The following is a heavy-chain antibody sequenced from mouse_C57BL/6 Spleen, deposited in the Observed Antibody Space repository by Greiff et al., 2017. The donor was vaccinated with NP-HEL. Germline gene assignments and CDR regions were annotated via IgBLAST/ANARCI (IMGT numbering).Heavy chain of an antibody. CDR1: GYTFTDHT. CDR2: IYPRDGST. V-gene: IGHV1-78*01. Sequence: VQLQQSDAELVKPGASVKISCKVSGYTFTDHTIHWMKQRPEQGLEWIGYIYPRDGSTKYNEKFKGKPTLTADKSSSTAYMQLNSLTSEDSAVYFCARNGGYYSNYGYFDYWGQGTTLTVSS. D-gene: IGHD2-5*01. J-gene: IGHJ2*01. CDR3: ARNGGYYSNYGYFDY.